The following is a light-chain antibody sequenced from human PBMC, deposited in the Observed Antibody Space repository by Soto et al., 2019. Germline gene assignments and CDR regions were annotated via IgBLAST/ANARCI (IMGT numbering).Light chain of an antibody. CDR3: QQYGNWPGT. Sequence: IVLKQPAAMLSLSPGERATHSSLSSHSVRSSLAWYQQQPGQAPRLLIYEASNRASGIPARFSGSGSGTDFTLTISSLEAKDFAVYYCQQYGNWPGTFGQGTKVDIK. J-gene: IGKJ1*01. CDR2: EAS. V-gene: IGKV3-11*01. CDR1: HSVRSS.